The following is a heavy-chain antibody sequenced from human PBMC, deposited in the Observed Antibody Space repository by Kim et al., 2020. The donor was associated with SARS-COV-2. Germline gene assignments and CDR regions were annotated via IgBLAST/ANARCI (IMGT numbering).Heavy chain of an antibody. CDR2: ISYDGSNK. J-gene: IGHJ4*02. Sequence: GGSLRLSCAASGFTFSSYGMHWVRQAPGKGLEWVAVISYDGSNKYYADSVKGRFTISRDNSKKTLYLQMNSLRAEDTAVYYCAKDWGPPNYYGSGSYYFDYWGQGNLVTVSS. V-gene: IGHV3-30*18. CDR3: AKDWGPPNYYGSGSYYFDY. D-gene: IGHD3-10*01. CDR1: GFTFSSYG.